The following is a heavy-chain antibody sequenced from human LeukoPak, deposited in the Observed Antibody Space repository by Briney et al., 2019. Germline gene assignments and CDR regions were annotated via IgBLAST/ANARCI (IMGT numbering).Heavy chain of an antibody. CDR3: AKATEYSSGWYDYYYYMDV. V-gene: IGHV3-23*01. CDR1: GFTFSSYG. Sequence: GGSLRLSCAASGFTFSSYGMSWVRQAPGKGLEWVSAISGSGGSTYYADSVKGRFTISRDNSKNTLYLQMNSLRAEDTAVYYCAKATEYSSGWYDYYYYMDVWGKGTTVTISS. J-gene: IGHJ6*03. CDR2: ISGSGGST. D-gene: IGHD6-19*01.